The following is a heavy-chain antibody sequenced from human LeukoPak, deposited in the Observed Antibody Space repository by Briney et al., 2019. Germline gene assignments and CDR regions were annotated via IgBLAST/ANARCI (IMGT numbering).Heavy chain of an antibody. CDR3: ARDQGSSWYRSDWFDP. CDR2: ISAYNGNT. J-gene: IGHJ5*02. Sequence: EASVRVSCKASGYTFTSYGISWVRQAPGQGLEWMGWISAYNGNTNYAQKLQGRVTMTTDTSTSTAYMELRSLRSDDTAVYYCARDQGSSWYRSDWFDPWGQGTLVTVSS. V-gene: IGHV1-18*01. CDR1: GYTFTSYG. D-gene: IGHD6-13*01.